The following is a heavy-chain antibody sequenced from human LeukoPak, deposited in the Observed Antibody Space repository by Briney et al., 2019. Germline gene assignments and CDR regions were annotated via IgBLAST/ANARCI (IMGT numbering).Heavy chain of an antibody. CDR2: ISSSSSYI. V-gene: IGHV3-21*01. Sequence: GRSLRLSCAASGFTFSSYGMHWVRQAPGKGLEWVSSISSSSSYIYYADSVKGRFTISRDNAKNSLYLQMNSLRAEDTAVYYCARAWMGYCSGGSCQILGYWGQGTLVTVSS. CDR3: ARAWMGYCSGGSCQILGY. CDR1: GFTFSSYG. D-gene: IGHD2-15*01. J-gene: IGHJ4*02.